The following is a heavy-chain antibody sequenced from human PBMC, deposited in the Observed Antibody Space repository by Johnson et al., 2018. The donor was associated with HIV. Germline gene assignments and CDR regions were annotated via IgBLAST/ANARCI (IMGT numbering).Heavy chain of an antibody. Sequence: QVQLVESGGGVVQPGRSLRLSCAASGFSFTKYAMHWVRQAPGKGLEWVAIISYDGNNKYYADSVKGRFTISRDNSKNTLYLQMNSLRAEDTAVYYCAAGDSHGGAFDIWGQGTMVTVSS. CDR2: ISYDGNNK. CDR1: GFSFTKYA. D-gene: IGHD2-21*02. V-gene: IGHV3-30*14. CDR3: AAGDSHGGAFDI. J-gene: IGHJ3*02.